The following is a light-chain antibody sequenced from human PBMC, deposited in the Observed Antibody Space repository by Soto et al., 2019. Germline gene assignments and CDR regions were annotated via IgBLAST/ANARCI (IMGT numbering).Light chain of an antibody. Sequence: EIVLTQSPGTLSLSPGEGATLSCRASQSVYVNLAWYQQKPGQSPRLLIYGASTRATDIPDRFSGSGSDTDFALTISRLEPEDFATYYCQQSFSALAFGPGTKVHIK. CDR2: GAS. CDR1: QSVYVN. CDR3: QQSFSALA. V-gene: IGKV3-20*01. J-gene: IGKJ3*01.